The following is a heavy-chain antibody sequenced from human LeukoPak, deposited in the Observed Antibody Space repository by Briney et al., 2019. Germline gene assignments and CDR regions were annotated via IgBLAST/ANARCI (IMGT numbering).Heavy chain of an antibody. D-gene: IGHD4-17*01. CDR3: ARVVDHDYHDYYADH. CDR1: GYTFTSYG. CDR2: ISAYNGNP. V-gene: IGHV1-18*01. J-gene: IGHJ4*02. Sequence: ASVKVSCKTSGYTFTSYGITWVRQAPGQGLEWMGWISAYNGNPKYAQKLQGRVTMTTDTSTSTAYMELRGLRSDDTAVYYCARVVDHDYHDYYADHWGQGTLVTVSS.